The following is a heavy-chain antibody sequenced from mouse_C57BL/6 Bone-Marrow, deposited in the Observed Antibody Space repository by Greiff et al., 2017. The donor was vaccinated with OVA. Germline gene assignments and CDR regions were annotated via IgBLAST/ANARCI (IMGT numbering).Heavy chain of an antibody. V-gene: IGHV1-19*01. CDR2: INPYNGGT. CDR3: ARGGYYSYAMDY. D-gene: IGHD2-3*01. Sequence: VQLQQSGPVLVKPGASVKMSCKASGYTFTDYYMNWVKQSHGKSLEWIGVINPYNGGTSYNQKFKGKATLTVDKSSSTAYMELNSLTSADSAVYYCARGGYYSYAMDYWSQGTSVTVSS. CDR1: GYTFTDYY. J-gene: IGHJ4*01.